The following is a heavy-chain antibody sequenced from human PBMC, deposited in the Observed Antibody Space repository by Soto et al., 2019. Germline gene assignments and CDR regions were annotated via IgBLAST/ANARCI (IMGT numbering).Heavy chain of an antibody. D-gene: IGHD2-15*01. J-gene: IGHJ4*02. Sequence: PGGSLRRSWEGSGFPFRSYVIQGVRQAPGKGLEWLGLIWNDGSHSYYADSVKGRFTISRDNSKNTVFLQVSNLRAEDTAVYFCARDQTDSGGYSDSWGQGTLVTVSS. CDR3: ARDQTDSGGYSDS. V-gene: IGHV3-33*01. CDR1: GFPFRSYV. CDR2: IWNDGSHS.